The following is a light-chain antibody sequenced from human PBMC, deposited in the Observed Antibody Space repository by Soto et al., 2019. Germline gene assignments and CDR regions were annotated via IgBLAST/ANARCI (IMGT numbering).Light chain of an antibody. CDR3: SSYTSINTVL. J-gene: IGLJ2*01. V-gene: IGLV2-14*01. Sequence: QSALTQPASVSGSPGQSITISCTGTSSDVGGYNYVSWYQQHPGKAPKLVVYDVSNRPSGISNRFSGSKSGNTASLTISGLQAEDEADYYCSSYTSINTVLFGGGTQLTVL. CDR2: DVS. CDR1: SSDVGGYNY.